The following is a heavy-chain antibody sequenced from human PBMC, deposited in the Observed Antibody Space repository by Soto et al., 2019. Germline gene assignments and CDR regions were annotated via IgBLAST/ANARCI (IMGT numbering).Heavy chain of an antibody. J-gene: IGHJ6*02. CDR3: ARVGGYGMYV. V-gene: IGHV4-38-2*01. CDR1: GYSISSGYY. Sequence: PSETLSLTCAVSGYSISSGYYWGWIRQPPGKGLEWIGSIYHSGSTYYNPSLKSRVTISVDTSKNQFSLKLSSVTAADTAVYYCARVGGYGMYVRAQGNTVPVS. CDR2: IYHSGST. D-gene: IGHD3-10*01.